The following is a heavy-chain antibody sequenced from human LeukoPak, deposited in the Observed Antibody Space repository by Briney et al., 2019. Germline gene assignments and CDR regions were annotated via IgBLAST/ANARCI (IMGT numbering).Heavy chain of an antibody. V-gene: IGHV3-30*02. CDR3: AKSYGGILWWCLDY. D-gene: IGHD2-21*01. J-gene: IGHJ4*02. Sequence: GGSLRLSCAASGFSFTSYAMHWVRQAPGKGLEWVAFIRYDGSNKYYADSVKGRFTISRDNSKNTLYLQMNSLRAEDTAVYYCAKSYGGILWWCLDYWGQGTLVTVSS. CDR2: IRYDGSNK. CDR1: GFSFTSYA.